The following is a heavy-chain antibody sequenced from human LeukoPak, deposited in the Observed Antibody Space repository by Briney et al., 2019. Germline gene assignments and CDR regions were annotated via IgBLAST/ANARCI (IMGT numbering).Heavy chain of an antibody. D-gene: IGHD6-19*01. CDR1: GFTFSNYG. CDR3: AKDPSDDGSGWSTYYFDY. V-gene: IGHV3-30*18. CDR2: ISYVGSNK. Sequence: GGSLRLSCAASGFTFSNYGMHWVRQAPGKGLEWVAVISYVGSNKYYADSVKGRFTISRDNSKNTLYLQMNSLRAEDTAVYYCAKDPSDDGSGWSTYYFDYWGQGTLVTVSS. J-gene: IGHJ4*02.